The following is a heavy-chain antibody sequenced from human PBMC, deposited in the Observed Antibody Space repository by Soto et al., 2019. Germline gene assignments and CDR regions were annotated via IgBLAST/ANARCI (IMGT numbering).Heavy chain of an antibody. V-gene: IGHV5-10-1*01. J-gene: IGHJ6*02. CDR3: ARRRKALHLYGMDV. Sequence: GESLKISCKGSGYSFTSYWISRVRQMPGKGLEWMGRIDPSDSYTNYSPSFQGHVTISADKSISTAYLQWSSLKAPDTAMYYCARRRKALHLYGMDVWGQGTTVTVSS. CDR2: IDPSDSYT. CDR1: GYSFTSYW.